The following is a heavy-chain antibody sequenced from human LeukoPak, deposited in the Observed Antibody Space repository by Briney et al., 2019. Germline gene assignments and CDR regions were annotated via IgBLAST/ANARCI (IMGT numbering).Heavy chain of an antibody. CDR1: GFTFSSYS. J-gene: IGHJ5*02. D-gene: IGHD6-19*01. CDR3: ARDIGATSSGWFDP. V-gene: IGHV3-21*01. Sequence: GGSLRLSCAAPGFTFSSYSMNWVRQAPGKGLEWVSSISSSSSYIYYADSVKGRFTISRDNAKNSLYLQMNSLRAEDTAVYYCARDIGATSSGWFDPWGQGTLVTVSS. CDR2: ISSSSSYI.